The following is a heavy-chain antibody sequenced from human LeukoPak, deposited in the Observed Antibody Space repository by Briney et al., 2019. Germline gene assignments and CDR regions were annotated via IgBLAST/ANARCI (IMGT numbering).Heavy chain of an antibody. CDR2: IKSDGSDK. V-gene: IGHV3-7*01. CDR3: ARASAVAGTRDY. J-gene: IGHJ4*02. CDR1: GFTFSSYW. Sequence: GGSLRLSCAASGFTFSSYWMSWVRQAPGKGLEWVANIKSDGSDKYYVDSVKGRFTVSRDNAKNSLYLQMNSLRAEDTAIYYCARASAVAGTRDYWGQGTLVTVSS. D-gene: IGHD6-19*01.